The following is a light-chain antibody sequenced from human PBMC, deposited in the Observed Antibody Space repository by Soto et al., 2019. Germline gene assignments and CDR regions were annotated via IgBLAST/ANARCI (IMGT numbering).Light chain of an antibody. Sequence: DIQMTQSPSSLSASVGDRVTITCRASQAIYNYLAWYQQKPGKVPTLLISAASTLQSGVPARFSGSGSGTDFTLTISSLQPEDVATYYCQKFSAVPTFGGGTKVEI. CDR3: QKFSAVPT. CDR2: AAS. J-gene: IGKJ4*01. V-gene: IGKV1-27*01. CDR1: QAIYNY.